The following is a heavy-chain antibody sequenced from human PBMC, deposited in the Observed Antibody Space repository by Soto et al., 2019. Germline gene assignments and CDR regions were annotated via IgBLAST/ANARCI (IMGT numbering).Heavy chain of an antibody. CDR2: IIPIFGTA. Sequence: VASVKVSCKXSGGTFSSYAISWVRQAPGQGLEWMGGIIPIFGTANYAQKFQGRVTITADESTSTAYMELSSLRSEDTAVYYCARDGRRYSYGYYYGMDVWGQGTTVTVSS. CDR1: GGTFSSYA. D-gene: IGHD5-18*01. CDR3: ARDGRRYSYGYYYGMDV. J-gene: IGHJ6*02. V-gene: IGHV1-69*13.